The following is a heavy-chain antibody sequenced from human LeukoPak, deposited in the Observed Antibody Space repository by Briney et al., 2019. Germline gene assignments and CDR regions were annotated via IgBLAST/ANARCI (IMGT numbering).Heavy chain of an antibody. Sequence: PGGSLRLSCAASGFTLSSYWMHWVRQAPGKGLVWVSRINSDGSSTGYVDSVKGRFTISRDNAKNTLYLQMNSLRAEDTAVYYCARDHRLRYFDWSDFDYWGQGTLVTVSS. CDR1: GFTLSSYW. V-gene: IGHV3-74*01. J-gene: IGHJ4*02. D-gene: IGHD3-9*01. CDR2: INSDGSST. CDR3: ARDHRLRYFDWSDFDY.